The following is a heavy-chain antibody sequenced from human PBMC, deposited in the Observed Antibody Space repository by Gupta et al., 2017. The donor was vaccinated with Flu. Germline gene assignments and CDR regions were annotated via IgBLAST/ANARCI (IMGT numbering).Heavy chain of an antibody. Sequence: QVQLVQSGAEVKKPGSSVKVSCKASGGTFTSYAISWVRPAPGQGLEWMGGIIPIFGTANYAQKFQGRVTITADKSTSTAYMELSSLRSEDTAVYYCARDLTLNTAMVTNYYYGMDVWGQGTTVTVSS. CDR3: ARDLTLNTAMVTNYYYGMDV. CDR2: IIPIFGTA. D-gene: IGHD5-18*01. CDR1: GGTFTSYA. V-gene: IGHV1-69*06. J-gene: IGHJ6*02.